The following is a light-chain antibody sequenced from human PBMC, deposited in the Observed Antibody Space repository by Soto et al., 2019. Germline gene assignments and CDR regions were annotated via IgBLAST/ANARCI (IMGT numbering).Light chain of an antibody. V-gene: IGLV2-8*01. CDR2: EVS. J-gene: IGLJ2*01. CDR1: PSDVGASNY. Sequence: QSALTQPPSASGSPGQSVTISCTGTPSDVGASNYVSWYQQHPGKAPKLMISEVSKRPSGVPDRFSGSKSGNTASLTVSGPQAEDEADYYCSSSAGTKNMVFGAGTKLTVL. CDR3: SSSAGTKNMV.